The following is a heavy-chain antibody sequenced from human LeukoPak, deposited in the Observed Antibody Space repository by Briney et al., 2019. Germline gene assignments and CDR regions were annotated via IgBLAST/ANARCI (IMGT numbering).Heavy chain of an antibody. CDR1: GFTFGSSA. CDR3: ARDRYDFWSGYSSWFDP. Sequence: GGSLRLSCAASGFTFGSSAMSWVRQAPGKGPEWVSTFSRSGPDTYYADSVKGRFTIFRDNSKTTLYLQMNSLRAEDTAVYYCARDRYDFWSGYSSWFDPWGQGTLVTVSS. D-gene: IGHD3-3*01. J-gene: IGHJ5*02. V-gene: IGHV3-23*01. CDR2: FSRSGPDT.